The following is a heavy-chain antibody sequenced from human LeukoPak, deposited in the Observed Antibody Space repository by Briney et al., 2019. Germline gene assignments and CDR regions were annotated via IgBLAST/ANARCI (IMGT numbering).Heavy chain of an antibody. CDR3: ARDSGYNAFDI. V-gene: IGHV3-7*01. CDR2: INPDGSRI. D-gene: IGHD5-12*01. J-gene: IGHJ3*02. Sequence: GGSLRLSCAASGFTFSTSWMTWVSQAPGRGLDWLGNINPDGSRINYVDSVKGRFTFSRDNAKNSLFLQMHSLRAEDTAVFYCARDSGYNAFDIWGQGTMVTVSS. CDR1: GFTFSTSW.